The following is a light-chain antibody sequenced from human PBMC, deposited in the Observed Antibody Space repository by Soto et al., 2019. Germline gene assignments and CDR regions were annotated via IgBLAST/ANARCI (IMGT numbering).Light chain of an antibody. V-gene: IGKV3-15*01. J-gene: IGKJ1*01. CDR2: GAS. CDR1: HSVGSN. CDR3: RQYKDWLGT. Sequence: EIVMTQSPATLSVSPGEGATLSCRGSHSVGSNLAWYQLKPGQAPRLLVYGASTRATGIPARFRGSGSGTNFTPTISSLQSEDFEVYYCRQYKDWLGTCAKGTKVDIK.